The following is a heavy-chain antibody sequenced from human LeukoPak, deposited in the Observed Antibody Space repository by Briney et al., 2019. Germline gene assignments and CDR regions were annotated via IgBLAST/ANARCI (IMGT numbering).Heavy chain of an antibody. CDR2: INSDGSST. J-gene: IGHJ4*02. CDR3: ARHPTLYPD. D-gene: IGHD2-8*01. Sequence: GGSLRLSCAASGFTFSSYRMHWVRQAPGKGLVWASRINSDGSSTSYADSVKGRFTISRDNANNTLYLQMNSLRAEDTAVYYCARHPTLYPDWGQGTLVTVSS. V-gene: IGHV3-74*01. CDR1: GFTFSSYR.